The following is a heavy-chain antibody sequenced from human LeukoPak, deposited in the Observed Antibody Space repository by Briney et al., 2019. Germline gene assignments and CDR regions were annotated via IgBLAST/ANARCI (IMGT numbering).Heavy chain of an antibody. CDR1: GGSISSGSYY. CDR2: IYTSGST. J-gene: IGHJ6*03. CDR3: ARDSFRLWFGELLYYMDV. V-gene: IGHV4-61*02. Sequence: PSETLSLTCTVSGGSISSGSYYWSWIRQPAGKGLEWIGRIYTSGSTNYNPSLKSRVTISVDTSKNQFPLKLSSVTAADTAVYYCARDSFRLWFGELLYYMDVWGKGTTVTVSS. D-gene: IGHD3-10*01.